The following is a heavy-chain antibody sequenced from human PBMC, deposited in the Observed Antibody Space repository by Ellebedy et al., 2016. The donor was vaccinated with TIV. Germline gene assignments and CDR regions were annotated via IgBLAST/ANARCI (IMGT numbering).Heavy chain of an antibody. J-gene: IGHJ4*02. V-gene: IGHV4-59*08. CDR1: GGSISSYY. D-gene: IGHD6-19*01. CDR3: ARHGSSGWYYFDY. Sequence: SETLSLTCTVSGGSISSYYWSWIRQPPGKGLEWIGSIYYSGSTNYNPSLKSRVTISVDTSKNQFSLKLSSVTAADTAVYYCARHGSSGWYYFDYWGQGTLVTVSS. CDR2: IYYSGST.